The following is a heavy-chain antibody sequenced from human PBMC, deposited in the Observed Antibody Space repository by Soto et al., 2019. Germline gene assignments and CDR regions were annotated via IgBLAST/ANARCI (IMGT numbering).Heavy chain of an antibody. CDR3: VRENSYHFDN. CDR2: ISSSGDRT. V-gene: IGHV3-11*05. CDR1: GFTFSGYY. Sequence: QVQLVESGGGLVKPGGSLRLSCAASGFTFSGYYMSWIRQAPGKGLECISYISSSGDRTKYADSVKGRFTISRDNAKKSLYLQMNSLRAEDTAVYYCVRENSYHFDNWGQGTLVTVSS. D-gene: IGHD2-2*01. J-gene: IGHJ4*02.